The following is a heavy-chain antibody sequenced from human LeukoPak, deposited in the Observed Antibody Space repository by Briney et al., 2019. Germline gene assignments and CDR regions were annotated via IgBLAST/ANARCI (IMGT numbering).Heavy chain of an antibody. J-gene: IGHJ1*01. CDR3: ASDLH. CDR1: GFTFDDYA. CDR2: ISWNSGSI. V-gene: IGHV3-9*01. Sequence: GGSLRLSCAASGFTFDDYAMHWVRQTPGKGLEWVSGISWNSGSIGYADSVKGRFTISRDNAKNSLYLQMNSLRAEDTAVYYCASDLHWGQGTLVTVSS.